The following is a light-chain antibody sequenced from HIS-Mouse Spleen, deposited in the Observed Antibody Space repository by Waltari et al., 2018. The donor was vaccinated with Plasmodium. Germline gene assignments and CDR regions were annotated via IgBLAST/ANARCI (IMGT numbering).Light chain of an antibody. CDR3: QAWDSSTVV. CDR1: KAGDKY. CDR2: QDS. Sequence: SYELTQPPSVSVSPGQTASITCSGDKAGDKYACWYQQKPGQSPVLVIYQDSKRPSGIPERFSGSNSGNTANLTISGTQAMDEADYYCQAWDSSTVVFGGGTKLTVL. J-gene: IGLJ2*01. V-gene: IGLV3-1*01.